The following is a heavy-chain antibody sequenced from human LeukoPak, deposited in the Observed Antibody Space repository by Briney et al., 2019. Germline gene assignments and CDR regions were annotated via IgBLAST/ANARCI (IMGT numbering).Heavy chain of an antibody. Sequence: GGSLRLSCAASGFTFSSYSMNWVRQAPGKGLEWVSSISSSSSYIYYADSVKGRFTISRDNAKNSLYLQMNSLRAEDTAVYYCARRVVPAAIGPNWFDPWGQGTLVTVAS. J-gene: IGHJ5*02. CDR2: ISSSSSYI. CDR3: ARRVVPAAIGPNWFDP. CDR1: GFTFSSYS. V-gene: IGHV3-21*01. D-gene: IGHD2-2*01.